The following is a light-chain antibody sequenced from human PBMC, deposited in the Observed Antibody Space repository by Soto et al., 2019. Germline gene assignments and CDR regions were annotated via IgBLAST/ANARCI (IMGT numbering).Light chain of an antibody. V-gene: IGKV4-1*01. Sequence: DIVMTQSPDSLSVSLGERATFSCKSSQTLLYNSNNKNYLAWFQQKPGQAPKLLIYWASTRNSGVPDRFSGSGSGTDFTLTISNLQAEDVATYYCQQYYHVPVTFDQGTRLEI. CDR3: QQYYHVPVT. CDR1: QTLLYNSNNKNY. CDR2: WAS. J-gene: IGKJ5*01.